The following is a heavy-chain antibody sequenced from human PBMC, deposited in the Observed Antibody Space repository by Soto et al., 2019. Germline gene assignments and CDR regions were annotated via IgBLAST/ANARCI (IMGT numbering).Heavy chain of an antibody. CDR1: GYTFTSYG. V-gene: IGHV1-18*01. D-gene: IGHD2-21*02. CDR2: ISAYNGNT. CDR3: ARVHRACGGDCYPGYFQH. J-gene: IGHJ1*01. Sequence: VKVSCKASGYTFTSYGISWVRQAPGQGLEWMGWISAYNGNTNYAQKLQGRVTMTTDTSTSTAYMELRSLRSDDTAVYYCARVHRACGGDCYPGYFQHWGQGTLVTVSS.